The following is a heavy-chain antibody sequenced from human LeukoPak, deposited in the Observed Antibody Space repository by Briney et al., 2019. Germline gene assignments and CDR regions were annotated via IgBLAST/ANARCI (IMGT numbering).Heavy chain of an antibody. D-gene: IGHD3-3*01. J-gene: IGHJ4*02. CDR1: GGSISSYY. CDR3: ARGDGVDDFWSGYILRY. CDR2: IYYSGST. V-gene: IGHV4-59*01. Sequence: PSETLSLTCTVSGGSISSYYWSWIRQPPGKGLEWIGYIYYSGSTNYNPSLKSRVTISVDTSKNQFSLKLSSVTAADTAVYYCARGDGVDDFWSGYILRYWGQGTLVTVSS.